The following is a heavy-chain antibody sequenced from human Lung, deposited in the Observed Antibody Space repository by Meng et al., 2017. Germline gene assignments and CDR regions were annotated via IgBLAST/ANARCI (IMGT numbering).Heavy chain of an antibody. V-gene: IGHV4-34*01. D-gene: IGHD4-11*01. CDR1: GGSFSDYY. Sequence: QLQLQQWGAGLLKPPATLSLPCVVSGGSFSDYYWSWIRHPPGKGLEWIGEINHSGSTTYNPSLESRATISVDTSQNNLSLKLSSVTAADSAVYYCARGPTTMAHDFDYWGQGTLVTVSS. CDR2: INHSGST. J-gene: IGHJ4*02. CDR3: ARGPTTMAHDFDY.